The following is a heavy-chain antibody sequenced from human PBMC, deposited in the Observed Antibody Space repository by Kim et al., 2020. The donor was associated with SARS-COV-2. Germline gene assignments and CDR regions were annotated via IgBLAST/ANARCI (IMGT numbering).Heavy chain of an antibody. CDR3: AKVSGDSTGGGAFDI. V-gene: IGHV4-34*01. Sequence: NPSLRSRVIISVDEAKNQFSLNLRSMAAADTAIYYCAKVSGDSTGGGAFDIWGQGIMVTVSS. D-gene: IGHD3-16*01. J-gene: IGHJ3*02.